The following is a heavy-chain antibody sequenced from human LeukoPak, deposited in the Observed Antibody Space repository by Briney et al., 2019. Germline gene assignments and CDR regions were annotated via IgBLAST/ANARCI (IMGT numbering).Heavy chain of an antibody. J-gene: IGHJ4*02. Sequence: GGSLRLSCAASGFTFSSYGMSWVRQAPGKGLEWVAFIRYDGSNKYYADSVKGRFTISRDNAKNSLYLQMNSLRAEDTAVYYCARGSYSSLDYWGQGTLVTVSS. CDR2: IRYDGSNK. D-gene: IGHD6-13*01. CDR3: ARGSYSSLDY. CDR1: GFTFSSYG. V-gene: IGHV3-30*02.